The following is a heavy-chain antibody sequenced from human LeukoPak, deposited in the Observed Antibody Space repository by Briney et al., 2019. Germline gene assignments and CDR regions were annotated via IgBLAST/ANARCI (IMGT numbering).Heavy chain of an antibody. J-gene: IGHJ5*02. Sequence: ASVKASCKASGYTFTTYYMHWVRQAPGQGLEWMGIINPSGGSTSNAQKFQGRVTMTRDTSISTAYMELSRLRSDDTAVYYCARSHGGITIRNWFDPWGQGTLVTVSS. CDR3: ARSHGGITIRNWFDP. CDR1: GYTFTTYY. CDR2: INPSGGST. D-gene: IGHD3-3*01. V-gene: IGHV1-46*01.